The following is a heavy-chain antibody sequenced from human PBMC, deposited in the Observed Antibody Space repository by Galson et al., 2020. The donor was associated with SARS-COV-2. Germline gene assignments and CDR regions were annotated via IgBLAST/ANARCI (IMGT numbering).Heavy chain of an antibody. CDR2: ISWDGGST. CDR1: GFTFDDYT. J-gene: IGHJ4*02. Sequence: GGSLRLSCAASGFTFDDYTMHWVRQAPGKGLEWVSPISWDGGSTYYADSVKGRLTISRYNRKNSLYLQMNSLRTEDTALYYCAKDKYCSGGSCYSGFDYWGQGSLVTVSS. V-gene: IGHV3-43*01. CDR3: AKDKYCSGGSCYSGFDY. D-gene: IGHD2-15*01.